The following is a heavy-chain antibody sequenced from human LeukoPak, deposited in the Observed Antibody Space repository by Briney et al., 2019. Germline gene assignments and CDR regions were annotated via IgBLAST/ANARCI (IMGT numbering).Heavy chain of an antibody. CDR2: INHSGST. CDR3: ATIPKYSSGWYSERGHFDY. J-gene: IGHJ4*02. CDR1: GGSFSGYY. Sequence: NPSETLSLTCAVYGGSFSGYYWSWIRQPPGKGLEWIGEINHSGSTNYNPSLKSRVTISVDTSKNQFSLKLSSVTAADTAVYYCATIPKYSSGWYSERGHFDYWGQGTLVTVSS. V-gene: IGHV4-34*01. D-gene: IGHD6-19*01.